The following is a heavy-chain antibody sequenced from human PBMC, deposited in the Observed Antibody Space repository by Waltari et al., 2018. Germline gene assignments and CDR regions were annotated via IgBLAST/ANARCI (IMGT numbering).Heavy chain of an antibody. CDR1: GGSFSGSY. CDR3: ARGVAVEGCSSTSCSYFDY. D-gene: IGHD2-2*01. Sequence: QVQLQQWGAGLLKPSETLSLTCAVYGGSFSGSYWSRIRKPPGKGLEWIGEINHSGSTNYNPSLKSRVTISVDTSKNQFSLKLSSVTAADTAVYYCARGVAVEGCSSTSCSYFDYWGQGTLVTVSS. J-gene: IGHJ4*02. V-gene: IGHV4-34*01. CDR2: INHSGST.